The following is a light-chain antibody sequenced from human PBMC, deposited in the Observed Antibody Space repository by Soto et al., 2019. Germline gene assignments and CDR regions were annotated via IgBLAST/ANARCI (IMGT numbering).Light chain of an antibody. J-gene: IGKJ2*01. Sequence: DTPMTQSPSSLSASVGDRVTITCRASHTISRYLGWYQQQPGKAPKLLVYAASTLQGGVPSRFSGSGAGTDFTLTISGRQPEYCATYYCQQTYTAPYTFGQGTKLETK. CDR3: QQTYTAPYT. V-gene: IGKV1-39*01. CDR1: HTISRY. CDR2: AAS.